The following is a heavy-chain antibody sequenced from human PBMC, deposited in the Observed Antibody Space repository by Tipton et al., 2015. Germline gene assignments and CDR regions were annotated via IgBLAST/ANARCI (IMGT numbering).Heavy chain of an antibody. V-gene: IGHV4-39*01. D-gene: IGHD2-15*01. CDR1: GGSISNSDYY. CDR3: AANGTSGGFDP. Sequence: TLSLTCSVSGGSISNSDYYWGWIRQTPEKGLEWIGSIYFSGSTHYNPPLKCRVTISVDTSKTQFSLDLNSVTASDTAAYYCAANGTSGGFDPWGQGTVVSVSS. CDR2: IYFSGST. J-gene: IGHJ5*02.